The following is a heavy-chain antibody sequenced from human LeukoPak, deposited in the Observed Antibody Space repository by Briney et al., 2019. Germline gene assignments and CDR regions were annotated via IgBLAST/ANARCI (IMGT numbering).Heavy chain of an antibody. CDR2: IYYSGST. D-gene: IGHD2-15*01. V-gene: IGHV4-59*01. CDR3: ARVSGHYHYYYGMDV. Sequence: SETLSLTCTVSGGSISSYYWSWIRQPPGKGLEWIGYIYYSGSTNYNPSLKSRVTISVDTSKNQFSLKLSSVTAADTAVYYCARVSGHYHYYYGMDVWGQGTTVTVSS. J-gene: IGHJ6*02. CDR1: GGSISSYY.